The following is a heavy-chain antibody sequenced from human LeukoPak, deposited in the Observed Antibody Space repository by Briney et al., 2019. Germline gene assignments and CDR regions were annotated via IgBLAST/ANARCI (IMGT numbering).Heavy chain of an antibody. CDR1: GGSISSYY. CDR2: IYTSGST. D-gene: IGHD3-10*01. J-gene: IGHJ6*03. CDR3: ARVYPLGAGDPYYYYYYMDV. Sequence: PSETLSLTCTVSGGSISSYYWRWIRQPAGKGLEWIGRIYTSGSTNYNPSLKSRVTMSVDTSKNQFSLKLSSVTAADTAVYYCARVYPLGAGDPYYYYYYMDVWGKGTTVTVSS. V-gene: IGHV4-4*07.